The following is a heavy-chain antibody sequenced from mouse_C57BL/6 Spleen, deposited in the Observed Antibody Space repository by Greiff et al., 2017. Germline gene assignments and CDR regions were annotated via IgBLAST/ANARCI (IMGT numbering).Heavy chain of an antibody. CDR2: IYPGNSDT. Sequence: EVQRVESGTVLARPGASVKMSCKTSGYTFTSYWMHWVKQRPGQGLEWIGAIYPGNSDTSYNQKFKGKAKLTAVTSASTAYMELSSLTNEDSAVYYCTRGSYGSSYWYFDVWGTGTTVTVSS. J-gene: IGHJ1*03. CDR3: TRGSYGSSYWYFDV. CDR1: GYTFTSYW. D-gene: IGHD1-1*01. V-gene: IGHV1-5*01.